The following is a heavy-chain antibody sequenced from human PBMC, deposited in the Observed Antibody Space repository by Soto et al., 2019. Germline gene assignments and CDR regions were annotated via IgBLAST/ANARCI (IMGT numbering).Heavy chain of an antibody. J-gene: IGHJ5*02. V-gene: IGHV3-48*01. Sequence: GGSLRLSCAASGFTFSSYSMNWVRQAPGKGLEWVSYISSSSSTIYYADSVKGRFTISRDNAKNSMYLQMNSLRAEDTAVYNKASYYDFWSGYYKVYPWGQEPLVTFS. CDR3: ASYYDFWSGYYKVYP. D-gene: IGHD3-3*01. CDR1: GFTFSSYS. CDR2: ISSSSSTI.